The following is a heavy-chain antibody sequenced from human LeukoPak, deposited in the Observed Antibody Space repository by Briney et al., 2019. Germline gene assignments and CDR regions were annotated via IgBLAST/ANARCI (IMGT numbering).Heavy chain of an antibody. D-gene: IGHD6-19*01. J-gene: IGHJ6*02. CDR3: ARAGYSSGWYRDYYYYYGMDV. CDR1: GFTFSNYA. CDR2: ISGSGDYT. V-gene: IGHV3-23*01. Sequence: GGSLRLSCAASGFTFSNYAMTWVRQAPGEGLEWVSSISGSGDYTNYAGSVKGRFTISRDNSKNTLYLQMNSLRAEDTAVYYCARAGYSSGWYRDYYYYYGMDVWGQGTTVTASS.